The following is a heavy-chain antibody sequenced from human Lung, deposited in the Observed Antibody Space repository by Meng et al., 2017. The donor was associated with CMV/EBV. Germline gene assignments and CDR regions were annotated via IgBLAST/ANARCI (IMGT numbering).Heavy chain of an antibody. CDR3: AKDPNPHYYDSSGLDY. D-gene: IGHD3-22*01. V-gene: IGHV3-30*02. CDR1: GFTFSSYG. Sequence: GGSLRLSCAASGFTFSSYGMHWVRQAPGKGLEWVAFIRYDGSNKYYADSVKGRFTISRDNSKNTLYLQMNSLRAEDTAVYYCAKDPNPHYYDSSGLDYWGQGXVVTVSS. J-gene: IGHJ4*02. CDR2: IRYDGSNK.